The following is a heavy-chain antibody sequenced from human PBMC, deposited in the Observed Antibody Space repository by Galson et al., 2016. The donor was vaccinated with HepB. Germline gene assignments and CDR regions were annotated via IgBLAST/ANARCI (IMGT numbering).Heavy chain of an antibody. V-gene: IGHV3-23*01. CDR2: ISANGEAA. J-gene: IGHJ6*02. D-gene: IGHD3-22*01. CDR3: ARRAELALGRYWFLVGMDV. CDR1: GFSFSSYD. Sequence: SLRLSCAASGFSFSSYDMNWVRQAPGKGLEWVSIISANGEAAYYTDSVQGRFTISRDNSKEMLFLEVSSLRAEDAAVYYCARRAELALGRYWFLVGMDVWGQGTTVTVSS.